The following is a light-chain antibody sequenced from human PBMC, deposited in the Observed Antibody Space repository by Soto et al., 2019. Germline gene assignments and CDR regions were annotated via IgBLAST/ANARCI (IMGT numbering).Light chain of an antibody. CDR1: SVHSNYA. Sequence: QSVLTQSPSTSASLGASVKLTCTLSSVHSNYAIAWHQQQPEKGPRYLMKLNSDGSHRKGDGIPDRFSGSSSGAERYLTISSLQSEDEADYYCQTWGTGIRVFGTGTKLTVL. J-gene: IGLJ1*01. CDR2: LNSDGSH. CDR3: QTWGTGIRV. V-gene: IGLV4-69*01.